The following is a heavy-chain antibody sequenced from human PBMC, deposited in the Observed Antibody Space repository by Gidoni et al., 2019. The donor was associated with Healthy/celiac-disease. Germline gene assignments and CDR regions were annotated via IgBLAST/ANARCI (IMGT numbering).Heavy chain of an antibody. CDR3: ARDPGTGDRSLVSYYFDY. CDR1: FSSYS. D-gene: IGHD7-27*01. V-gene: IGHV3-48*02. Sequence: FSSYSMNWVRQAPGKGLEWVSYISSSSSTIYYADSVKGRFTISRDNAKNSLYLQMNSLRDEDTAVYYCARDPGTGDRSLVSYYFDYWGQGTLVTVSS. CDR2: ISSSSSTI. J-gene: IGHJ4*02.